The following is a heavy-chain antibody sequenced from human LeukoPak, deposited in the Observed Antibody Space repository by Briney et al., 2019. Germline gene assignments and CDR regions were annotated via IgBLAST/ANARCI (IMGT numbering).Heavy chain of an antibody. CDR2: ISSRSSYK. Sequence: GGSLRLSCGASGFTFSRYSMNWVRQAPGKGLEWVSSISSRSSYKSYVDSVKGRFTISRDNVKNSLYLQMNSLRAEDTAVYYCAKDLAVAGVFDYWGQGTLVTVSS. CDR1: GFTFSRYS. V-gene: IGHV3-21*01. J-gene: IGHJ4*02. D-gene: IGHD6-19*01. CDR3: AKDLAVAGVFDY.